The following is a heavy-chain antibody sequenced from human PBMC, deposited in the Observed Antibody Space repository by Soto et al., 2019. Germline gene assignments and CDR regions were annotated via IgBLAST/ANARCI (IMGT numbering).Heavy chain of an antibody. CDR1: RFTFSNYA. V-gene: IGHV3-23*01. D-gene: IGHD6-19*01. CDR3: APLDGSAVTVTGGHPVEH. Sequence: EVKLSESGGGLVQPGGSLRISCAASRFTFSNYAMSWVRQAPGKGLEWVSSITGSGGRTFYADSVKGRFTISRDNSRNTLYLQMNSLRNDDTAIYYCAPLDGSAVTVTGGHPVEHWGQGTLVTVSS. J-gene: IGHJ4*02. CDR2: ITGSGGRT.